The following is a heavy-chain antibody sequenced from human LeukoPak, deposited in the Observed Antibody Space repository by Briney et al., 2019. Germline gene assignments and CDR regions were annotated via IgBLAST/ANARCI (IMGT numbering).Heavy chain of an antibody. Sequence: PGGSPRLSCAASGFTFSSYAMSWVRQAPGKGLEWVSAISGSGGSTYCADSVKGRFTISRDNSKNTLYLQMNSLRAEDTAVYYCAKAYPQWLVLLDYWGQGTLVTVSS. CDR2: ISGSGGST. CDR3: AKAYPQWLVLLDY. V-gene: IGHV3-23*01. J-gene: IGHJ4*02. D-gene: IGHD6-19*01. CDR1: GFTFSSYA.